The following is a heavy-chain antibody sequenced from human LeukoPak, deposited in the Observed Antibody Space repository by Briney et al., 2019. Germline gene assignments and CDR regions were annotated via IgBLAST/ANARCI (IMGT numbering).Heavy chain of an antibody. CDR1: GYTFTSYY. Sequence: ASVKVSCKASGYTFTSYYMHWVRQATGQGLEWMGWMNPNSGNTGYAQKFQGRVTMTRNTSISTAYMELSSLRSEDTAVYYCASGMTTVTNAGFVYWGQGTLVTVSS. J-gene: IGHJ4*02. D-gene: IGHD4-17*01. V-gene: IGHV1-8*02. CDR3: ASGMTTVTNAGFVY. CDR2: MNPNSGNT.